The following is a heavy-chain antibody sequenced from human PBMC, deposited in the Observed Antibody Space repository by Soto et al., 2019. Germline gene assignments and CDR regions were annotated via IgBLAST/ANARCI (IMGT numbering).Heavy chain of an antibody. V-gene: IGHV3-30-3*01. Sequence: QVQLVESGGGVVQPGRSLRLSCAASGFTFSSYAMHWVRQAPGKGLEWVAVISYDGSNKYYADSVKGRFTISRDNSKNTLYLQMNSLRAEDTAVYYCASTISYYGSGLRRDWGQGTLVTVSS. J-gene: IGHJ4*02. CDR1: GFTFSSYA. CDR2: ISYDGSNK. CDR3: ASTISYYGSGLRRD. D-gene: IGHD3-10*01.